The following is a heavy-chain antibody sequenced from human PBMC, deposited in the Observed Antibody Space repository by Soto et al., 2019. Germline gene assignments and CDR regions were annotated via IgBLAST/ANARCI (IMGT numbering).Heavy chain of an antibody. D-gene: IGHD1-26*01. J-gene: IGHJ6*03. CDR1: GFTFNNYA. V-gene: IGHV3-23*01. CDR3: AKGRGTNYYYHMDV. CDR2: LTGSGDSA. Sequence: EVQLLESGGGLVQPGGTLRLSCAPSGFTFNNYAIGWVRQLPGKGLEWVSTLTGSGDSAYYADSVKGRFIISRDNSKNTLYMQMHSLGAEDSAIYYCAKGRGTNYYYHMDVWGGGTTVTVSS.